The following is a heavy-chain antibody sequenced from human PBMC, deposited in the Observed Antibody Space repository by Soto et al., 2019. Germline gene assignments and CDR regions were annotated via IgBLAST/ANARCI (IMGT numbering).Heavy chain of an antibody. Sequence: SETLSLTCTVSGGSISSGGYYWSWIRQHPGKGPEWIGYIYYSGSTYYNPSLKSRVTISVDTSKNQFSLKLSSVTATDTAVYYCARFWGSLAQIDYWGQGTLVTVSS. V-gene: IGHV4-31*03. CDR2: IYYSGST. J-gene: IGHJ4*02. D-gene: IGHD3-16*01. CDR3: ARFWGSLAQIDY. CDR1: GGSISSGGYY.